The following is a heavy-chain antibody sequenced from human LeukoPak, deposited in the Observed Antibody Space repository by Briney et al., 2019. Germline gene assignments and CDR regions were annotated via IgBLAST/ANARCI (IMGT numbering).Heavy chain of an antibody. Sequence: PGGSLRLSCAASGFSFSSSSMNWVRQAPGKGLEWVSYISSISSTIYYADSVKGRFTLSRDNAKNSLYLQMNSLRAEDTAVYYCARDLTPHIVVVNPFDYWGQGTLVTVSS. CDR2: ISSISSTI. CDR3: ARDLTPHIVVVNPFDY. D-gene: IGHD2-21*01. CDR1: GFSFSSSS. V-gene: IGHV3-48*01. J-gene: IGHJ4*02.